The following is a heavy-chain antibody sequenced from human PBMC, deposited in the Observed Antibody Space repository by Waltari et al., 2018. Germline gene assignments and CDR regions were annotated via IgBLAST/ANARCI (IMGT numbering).Heavy chain of an antibody. CDR1: GFTFSSYA. J-gene: IGHJ4*02. Sequence: QVQLVESGGGVVQPGSSLRLPCAASGFTFSSYAINWFRRAPGKGLEWVAVISYDGSNKYYADSVKGRFTISRDNSKNTLYLQMNSLRAEDTAVYYCARDWEDYGDYILDYWGQGTLVTVSS. CDR3: ARDWEDYGDYILDY. V-gene: IGHV3-30-3*01. D-gene: IGHD4-17*01. CDR2: ISYDGSNK.